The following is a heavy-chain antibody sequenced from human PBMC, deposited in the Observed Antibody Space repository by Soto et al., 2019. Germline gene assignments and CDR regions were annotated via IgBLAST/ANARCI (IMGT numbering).Heavy chain of an antibody. CDR2: ISGSGGST. Sequence: EVQLLEYGGGLVQPGGSLRLSCAASGFTFSSYAMSWVRQAPGKGLEWVSAISGSGGSTYYADSVKGRFTISRDNSKNTLYLQMNSLRAEDTAVYYCAKLPYDGDYVWYFDYWGQGTLVTVSS. CDR1: GFTFSSYA. J-gene: IGHJ4*02. V-gene: IGHV3-23*01. CDR3: AKLPYDGDYVWYFDY. D-gene: IGHD4-17*01.